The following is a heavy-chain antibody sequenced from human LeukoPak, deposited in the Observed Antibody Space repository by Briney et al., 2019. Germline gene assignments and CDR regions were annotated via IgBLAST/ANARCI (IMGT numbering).Heavy chain of an antibody. CDR2: ISGYNGDT. CDR1: GYTFSSYG. J-gene: IGHJ4*02. CDR3: VRVGKAVLISRPLWTVGDY. D-gene: IGHD6-6*01. Sequence: GASVKVSCKASGYTFSSYGVSWVRQAPGQGLEWMGWISGYNGDTNSAQKFQGRVTMTTDSSTSTAYMDLRSLRSDDTAMYYCVRVGKAVLISRPLWTVGDYWGQGTLVTVSS. V-gene: IGHV1-18*01.